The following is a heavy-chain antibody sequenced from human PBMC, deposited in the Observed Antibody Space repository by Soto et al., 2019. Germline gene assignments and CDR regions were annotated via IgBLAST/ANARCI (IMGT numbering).Heavy chain of an antibody. V-gene: IGHV4-59*01. CDR3: ARASVLWFGELFDY. Sequence: SETLSLTCTVSGGSISSYYWSWIRQPPGKGLEWIGYIYYSGSTNYNPSLKSRVTISVDTSKNQFSLKLSSVTAADTAVYSCARASVLWFGELFDYWGQGTLVTVSS. D-gene: IGHD3-10*01. CDR2: IYYSGST. J-gene: IGHJ4*02. CDR1: GGSISSYY.